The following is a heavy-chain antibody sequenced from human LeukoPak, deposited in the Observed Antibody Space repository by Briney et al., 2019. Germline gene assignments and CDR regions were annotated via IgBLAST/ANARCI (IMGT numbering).Heavy chain of an antibody. CDR3: ARLAYCTSTSCYPNY. Sequence: PSETLSLTCTVSGASISGSSYYWGWIRRSPGRGLEWLASIHYIGSTDYNPSLKSRVTISVDTSENQFSLKLRFVTAADTAVYYCARLAYCTSTSCYPNYWGQGALVTVSS. V-gene: IGHV4-39*01. J-gene: IGHJ4*02. D-gene: IGHD2-2*01. CDR1: GASISGSSYY. CDR2: IHYIGST.